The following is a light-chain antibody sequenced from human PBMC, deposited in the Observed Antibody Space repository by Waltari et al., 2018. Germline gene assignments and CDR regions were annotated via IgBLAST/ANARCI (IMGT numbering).Light chain of an antibody. J-gene: IGKJ1*01. CDR2: SAS. CDR1: HNIDTY. Sequence: IHITHSPSSLSSFLLYIITISFLAIHNIDTYLNWYQSKPVKAPELLISSASSLQSGVPSRFSGSGSGTDLSLTISSLQPEDFATYFCQQSYTNPPTFGPGTKVEIK. CDR3: QQSYTNPPT. V-gene: IGKV1-39*01.